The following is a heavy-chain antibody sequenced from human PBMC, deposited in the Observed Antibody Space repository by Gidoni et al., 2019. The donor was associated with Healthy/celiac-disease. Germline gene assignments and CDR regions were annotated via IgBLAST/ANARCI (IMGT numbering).Heavy chain of an antibody. V-gene: IGHV3-21*01. Sequence: EVQLVDSGGGLVKPGGSMSLSCAASGFTFSSYSMNWVRQAPGKGLEWVSSISSSSSYIYYADSVKGRFTISRDNAKTSLYLQMNSLRAEDTAVYYCAGSPGIAVAGTPYWGQGTLVTVSS. J-gene: IGHJ4*02. CDR1: GFTFSSYS. CDR2: ISSSSSYI. D-gene: IGHD6-19*01. CDR3: AGSPGIAVAGTPY.